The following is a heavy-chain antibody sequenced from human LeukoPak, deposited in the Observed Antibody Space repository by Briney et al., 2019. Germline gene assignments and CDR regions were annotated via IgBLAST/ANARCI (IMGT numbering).Heavy chain of an antibody. CDR1: GFTFSSYS. J-gene: IGHJ6*03. CDR2: ISSSSSTI. Sequence: GGSLRLSCAASGFTFSSYSMNWVRQAPGKGLEWVSYISSSSSTIYYADSVKGRFTISRDNAKNSLYLQMNSLRAEDTAVYYSARGEYYYYYMDVWGKGTTVTVSS. V-gene: IGHV3-48*04. CDR3: ARGEYYYYYMDV.